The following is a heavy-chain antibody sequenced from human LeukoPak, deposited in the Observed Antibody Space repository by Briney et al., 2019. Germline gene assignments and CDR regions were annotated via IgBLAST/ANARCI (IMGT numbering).Heavy chain of an antibody. Sequence: PGGSLRLSCAAAGFTFSSYSMNSVRQARGKGLEWVSYISSSSSTIYYADSVKGRFTISRDNAKNSLYLQMNSLRAEDTAVYYCARGRVITMVRGVLVYWGQGTLVTVSS. CDR3: ARGRVITMVRGVLVY. V-gene: IGHV3-48*01. CDR2: ISSSSSTI. J-gene: IGHJ4*02. CDR1: GFTFSSYS. D-gene: IGHD3-10*01.